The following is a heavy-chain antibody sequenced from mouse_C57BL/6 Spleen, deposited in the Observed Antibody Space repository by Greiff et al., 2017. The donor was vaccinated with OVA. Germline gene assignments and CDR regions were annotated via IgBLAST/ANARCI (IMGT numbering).Heavy chain of an antibody. D-gene: IGHD2-3*01. CDR2: IDPETGGT. CDR3: TRDGISGD. J-gene: IGHJ3*01. Sequence: VQLVESGAELVRPGASVTLSCKASGYTFTDYEMHWVKQTPVHGLEWIGAIDPETGGTAYNQKFKGKAILTADKSSSTAYMELRSLTSEDSAVYYCTRDGISGDWGQGTLVTVSA. CDR1: GYTFTDYE. V-gene: IGHV1-15*01.